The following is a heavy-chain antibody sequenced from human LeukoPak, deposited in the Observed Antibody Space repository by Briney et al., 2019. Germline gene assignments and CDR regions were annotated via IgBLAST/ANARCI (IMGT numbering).Heavy chain of an antibody. CDR3: ARAESYYSYFDS. V-gene: IGHV4-39*01. J-gene: IGHJ4*02. D-gene: IGHD3-10*01. CDR1: GGSIRSSSYY. CDR2: VYYSGST. Sequence: AETLSLTCTVSGGSIRSSSYYWGWIRQPPGKGLEWIGSVYYSGSTYFNRSLKSRFTISVDKYKNQFSMKLRPVTAADTAVYYCARAESYYSYFDSWGPGTLVTVSS.